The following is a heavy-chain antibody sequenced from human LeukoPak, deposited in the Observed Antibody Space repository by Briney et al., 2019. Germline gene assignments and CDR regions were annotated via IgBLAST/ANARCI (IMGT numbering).Heavy chain of an antibody. Sequence: GGSLRLSCAASGFTFSSYGMHWVRQAPGKGLEWVAVIWYDGSNKYYADSVKGRFTISRDNSKDTLYLQMNSLRAEDTAVYYCAKDPSGSYPRGIDYWGQGTLVTVSS. CDR2: IWYDGSNK. J-gene: IGHJ4*02. D-gene: IGHD1-26*01. V-gene: IGHV3-33*06. CDR1: GFTFSSYG. CDR3: AKDPSGSYPRGIDY.